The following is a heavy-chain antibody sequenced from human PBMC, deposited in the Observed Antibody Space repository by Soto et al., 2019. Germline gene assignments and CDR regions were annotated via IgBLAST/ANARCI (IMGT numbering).Heavy chain of an antibody. CDR1: RFTFSSYG. V-gene: IGHV3-30*18. J-gene: IGHJ4*02. CDR3: AKDDNYDYVWGTYRSLYFDY. Sequence: VQLVESGGGVVQPGRSLRLSCTASRFTFSSYGMHWVRQAPGKGLEWVAVISHDGSNKYYADSVKGRFTISRDNSKNTLYLQMNSLRAEDTAVYYCAKDDNYDYVWGTYRSLYFDYWGRGTLVTVSS. CDR2: ISHDGSNK. D-gene: IGHD3-16*02.